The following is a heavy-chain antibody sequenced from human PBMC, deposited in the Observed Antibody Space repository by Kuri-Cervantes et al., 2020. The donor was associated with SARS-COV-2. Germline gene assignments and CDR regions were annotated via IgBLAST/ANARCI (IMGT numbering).Heavy chain of an antibody. CDR3: VREISGGHWLAFDL. CDR1: GFTFDDYA. V-gene: IGHV3-9*01. Sequence: GGSLRLSCAASGFTFDDYAMHWVRQAPGKGLEWVSGTSWNSGSIGYADSVEGRFTISRDNAKNALNLQMHSLRVDDTAVYYCVREISGGHWLAFDLWGQGTLVTVSS. D-gene: IGHD3-10*01. J-gene: IGHJ4*02. CDR2: TSWNSGSI.